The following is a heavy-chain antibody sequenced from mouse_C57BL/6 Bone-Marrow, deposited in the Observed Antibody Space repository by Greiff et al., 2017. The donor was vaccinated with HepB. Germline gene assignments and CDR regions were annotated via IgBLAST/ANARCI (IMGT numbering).Heavy chain of an antibody. CDR2: IYPRSGNT. Sequence: QVQLKQSGAELARPGASVKLSCKASGYTFTSYGISWVKQRTGQGLEWIGEIYPRSGNTYYNEKFKGKATLTADKSSSTAYMELRSLTSEDSAVYFCARDYGSQGDWYFDVWGTGTTVTVSS. V-gene: IGHV1-81*01. J-gene: IGHJ1*03. CDR1: GYTFTSYG. CDR3: ARDYGSQGDWYFDV. D-gene: IGHD1-1*01.